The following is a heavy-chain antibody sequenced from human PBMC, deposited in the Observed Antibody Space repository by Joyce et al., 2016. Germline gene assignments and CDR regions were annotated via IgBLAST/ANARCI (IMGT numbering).Heavy chain of an antibody. D-gene: IGHD3-9*01. CDR2: ITGGVMDT. Sequence: TSELAFSHFVMSWIRQDPGKGLEWVSTITGGVMDTYYADSVRGRFTISRDNSKNTVDLQMSSLRAEDTAVYYCAKVLQYFESLDYWGQGTLITVSS. V-gene: IGHV3-23*01. CDR1: ELAFSHFV. CDR3: AKVLQYFESLDY. J-gene: IGHJ4*02.